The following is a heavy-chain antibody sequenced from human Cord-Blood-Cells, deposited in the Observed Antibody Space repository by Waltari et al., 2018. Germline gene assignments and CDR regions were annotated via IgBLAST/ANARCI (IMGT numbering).Heavy chain of an antibody. J-gene: IGHJ4*02. CDR1: GGSISSSSYY. Sequence: QLQLQESGPGLVKPSETLSLTCTVSGGSISSSSYYWGWIREPPGKGLEWMGSIYYSGSTYYNPSLKSRVTISVDTSKNQFSLKLSSVTAAGTAVYYCARHEREGQLVNFDYWGQGTLVTVSS. D-gene: IGHD6-6*01. V-gene: IGHV4-39*01. CDR2: IYYSGST. CDR3: ARHEREGQLVNFDY.